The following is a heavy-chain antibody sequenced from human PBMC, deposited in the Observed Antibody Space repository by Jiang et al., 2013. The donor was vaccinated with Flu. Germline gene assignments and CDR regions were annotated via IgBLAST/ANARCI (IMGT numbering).Heavy chain of an antibody. CDR3: ARIPIPYSSSWLYSSGWYGDY. CDR1: GGSISSGGYY. D-gene: IGHD6-19*01. J-gene: IGHJ4*02. Sequence: KPSQTLSLTCTVSGGSISSGGYYWSWIRQHPGKGLEWIGYIYYSGSTYYNPSLKSRVTISVDTSKNQFSLKLSSVTAADTAVYYCARIPIPYSSSWLYSSGWYGDYWGQGTLVTVSS. CDR2: IYYSGST. V-gene: IGHV4-31*03.